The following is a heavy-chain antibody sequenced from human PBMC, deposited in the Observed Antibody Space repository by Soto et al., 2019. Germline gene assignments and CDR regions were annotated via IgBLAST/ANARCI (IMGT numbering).Heavy chain of an antibody. J-gene: IGHJ4*02. Sequence: PSETLSLTCTVSGGSIDSGGYYWSWIRQHPGKGLEWIGYIYYSGITYYNPSLKSRVTISVDTSKNQFSLKLSSVTAADTAVYYCARSPGYYFDYWGQGTLVTVSS. CDR3: ARSPGYYFDY. CDR2: IYYSGIT. V-gene: IGHV4-31*03. CDR1: GGSIDSGGYY.